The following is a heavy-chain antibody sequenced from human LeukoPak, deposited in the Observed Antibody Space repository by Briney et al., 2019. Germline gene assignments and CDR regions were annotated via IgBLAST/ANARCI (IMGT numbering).Heavy chain of an antibody. V-gene: IGHV4-39*01. CDR3: ASSDPSRSYHNFLQIDY. Sequence: SETLSLTCTVSGGSISSSSYYWGWIRQPPGKGLERIGSIYYSGSTYYNPSLKSRVTISVDTSKNQFSLKLSSVTAADTAVYYCASSDPSRSYHNFLQIDYWGQGTLVTVSS. CDR1: GGSISSSSYY. CDR2: IYYSGST. D-gene: IGHD1-26*01. J-gene: IGHJ4*02.